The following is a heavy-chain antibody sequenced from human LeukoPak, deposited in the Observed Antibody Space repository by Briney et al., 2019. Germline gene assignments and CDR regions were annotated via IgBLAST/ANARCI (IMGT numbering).Heavy chain of an antibody. CDR1: GFTFTGYA. Sequence: PGGSLRLSCAASGFTFTGYAMSWVRHAPGKGLELVSVISGSGGSTFYADSVKGRFTISRDNSKNTLYLQMSSLRAEDTAVYYCAIARGRVVATSLDYWGQGTLVTVSS. CDR3: AIARGRVVATSLDY. J-gene: IGHJ4*02. D-gene: IGHD2-15*01. CDR2: ISGSGGST. V-gene: IGHV3-23*01.